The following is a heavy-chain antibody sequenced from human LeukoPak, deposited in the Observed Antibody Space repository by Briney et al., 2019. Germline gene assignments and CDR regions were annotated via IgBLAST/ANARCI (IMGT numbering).Heavy chain of an antibody. CDR3: ARDRDSHGWVPGEI. CDR1: GLIFSSYT. CDR2: INTRADTT. Sequence: GGSLRLSCTASGLIFSSYTLDWVRQAPGKGREWISYINTRADTTYYAESVRRRFTISRDNDKNMLFVQMNSLRAQDTAVFYCARDRDSHGWVPGEIWSQGTVVTAPS. D-gene: IGHD6-19*01. J-gene: IGHJ3*02. V-gene: IGHV3-48*01.